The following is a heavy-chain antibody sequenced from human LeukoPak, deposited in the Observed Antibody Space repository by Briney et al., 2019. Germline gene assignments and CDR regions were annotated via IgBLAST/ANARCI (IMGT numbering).Heavy chain of an antibody. CDR2: ISAYNGNT. Sequence: ASVKVSCKASGYTFTSYGISWVRQAPGQGLEWMGWISAYNGNTNYAQKFQGRVTITADESTSTAYMELSSLRSEDTAVYYCASSTPGQLERVLFYWGQGTLVTVSS. CDR1: GYTFTSYG. V-gene: IGHV1-18*01. CDR3: ASSTPGQLERVLFY. J-gene: IGHJ4*02. D-gene: IGHD6-6*01.